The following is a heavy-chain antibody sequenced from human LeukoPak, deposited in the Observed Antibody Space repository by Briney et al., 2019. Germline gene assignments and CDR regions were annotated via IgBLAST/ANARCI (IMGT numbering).Heavy chain of an antibody. Sequence: PSETLSLTCAVSGYSISSGYYWGWIRQPPGKGLEWIGSIYHSGSTYYNPSLKSRVTISVDPSKNQFSLKLSSVTAADTAVYYCASISRWELTFDSWGQGTLVTVSS. D-gene: IGHD1-26*01. CDR1: GYSISSGYY. CDR2: IYHSGST. CDR3: ASISRWELTFDS. V-gene: IGHV4-38-2*01. J-gene: IGHJ4*02.